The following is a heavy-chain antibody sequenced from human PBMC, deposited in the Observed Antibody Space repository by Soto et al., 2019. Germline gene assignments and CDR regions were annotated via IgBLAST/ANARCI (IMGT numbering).Heavy chain of an antibody. V-gene: IGHV3-23*01. D-gene: IGHD3-3*01. J-gene: IGHJ4*02. CDR3: AKPTIFGVVIISGEFDY. CDR1: GFTFSSYA. CDR2: ISGSGGST. Sequence: GGSLRLSCAASGFTFSSYAMSWVRQAPGKGLEWVSAISGSGGSTYYADSVKGRFTISRDNSKNTLYLQMNSLRAEDTAVYYCAKPTIFGVVIISGEFDYWGQGTLVTVSS.